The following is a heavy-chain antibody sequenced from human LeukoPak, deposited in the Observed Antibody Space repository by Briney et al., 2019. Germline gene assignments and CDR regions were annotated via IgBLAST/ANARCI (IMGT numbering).Heavy chain of an antibody. CDR1: GGSFSGYY. CDR2: INHSGST. D-gene: IGHD2-21*01. V-gene: IGHV4-34*01. Sequence: SETLSLTCAVYGGSFSGYYWSWIRQPPGKGLEWIGEINHSGSTNYNPSLKSRVTISVDTSKNQFSLKLSSVTAADTAVYYCARLLGSHINYFDPWGQGTLVTVSS. J-gene: IGHJ5*02. CDR3: ARLLGSHINYFDP.